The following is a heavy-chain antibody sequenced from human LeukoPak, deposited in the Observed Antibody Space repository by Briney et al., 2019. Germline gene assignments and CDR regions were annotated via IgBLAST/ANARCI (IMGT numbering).Heavy chain of an antibody. CDR2: IKQDGSEK. CDR3: ARDWVLRDFDWAD. CDR1: GFTSSSYW. V-gene: IGHV3-7*01. J-gene: IGHJ4*02. Sequence: PGGSLRLSCAASGFTSSSYWMSWVRQAPGKGLEWVAIIKQDGSEKYYVDSLKGRFTISRDNAKNLLYLQMNSLRAEDTAVYYCARDWVLRDFDWADWGQGTLVTVSS. D-gene: IGHD3-9*01.